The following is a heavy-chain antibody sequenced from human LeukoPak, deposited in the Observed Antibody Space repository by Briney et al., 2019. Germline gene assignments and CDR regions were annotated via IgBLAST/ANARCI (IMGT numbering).Heavy chain of an antibody. J-gene: IGHJ4*02. CDR2: IYYSGST. CDR1: GGSISSYY. Sequence: SETLSLTCTVSGGSISSYYWSWIRQPPGKGLEWIGYIYYSGSTNYNPSLKSRVTISVDTSKNQFSLQLNSVTPEDTAVYYCARGLWFGDAAGTYYFDYWGQGTLVTVSS. D-gene: IGHD3-10*01. CDR3: ARGLWFGDAAGTYYFDY. V-gene: IGHV4-59*12.